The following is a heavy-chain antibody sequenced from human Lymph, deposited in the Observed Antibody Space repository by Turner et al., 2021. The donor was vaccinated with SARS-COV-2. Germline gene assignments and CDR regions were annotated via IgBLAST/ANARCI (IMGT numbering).Heavy chain of an antibody. D-gene: IGHD3-10*01. V-gene: IGHV3-30-3*01. CDR1: GFTFSSYA. Sequence: QVQLVESGGGVVQPGRSLRLSCAASGFTFSSYAMYWVRQAPGKGLEWVADISYDGSNKYYADSVKGRFTISRDNSKNTLYLQMNSLRAEDTAVYYCARGDYYGSGSYPGKTFDCWGQGTLVTVSS. J-gene: IGHJ4*02. CDR2: ISYDGSNK. CDR3: ARGDYYGSGSYPGKTFDC.